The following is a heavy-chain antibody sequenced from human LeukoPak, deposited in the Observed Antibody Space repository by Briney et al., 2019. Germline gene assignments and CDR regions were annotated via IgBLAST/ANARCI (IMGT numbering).Heavy chain of an antibody. D-gene: IGHD2/OR15-2a*01. CDR3: ARGSGSLLSFDY. Sequence: ASVKVSCKASGGTFSSYAISWVRQAPGQGLEWMGGIIPIFGTANYAQKFQGRVTITADESTSTAYMELSRLRSEDTAVYYCARGSGSLLSFDYWGQGTLVTVSS. CDR1: GGTFSSYA. V-gene: IGHV1-69*13. CDR2: IIPIFGTA. J-gene: IGHJ4*02.